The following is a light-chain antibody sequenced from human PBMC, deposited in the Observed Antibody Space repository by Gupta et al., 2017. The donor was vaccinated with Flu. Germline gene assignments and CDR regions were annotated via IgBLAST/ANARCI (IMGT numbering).Light chain of an antibody. CDR3: QQYDNYSVT. CDR1: QSINSW. Sequence: DIQMTQSPSTLSASVGDSVTITCRASQSINSWLAWYQQTPEKAPRLLIYKATNLQSGVPLRFSGSGTVTEFTLTSSNLQPDDFATYYCQQYDNYSVTFGGGTKVEIK. J-gene: IGKJ4*01. V-gene: IGKV1-5*03. CDR2: KAT.